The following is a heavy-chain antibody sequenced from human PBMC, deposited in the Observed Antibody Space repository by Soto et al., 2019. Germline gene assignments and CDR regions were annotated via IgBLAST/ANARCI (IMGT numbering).Heavy chain of an antibody. CDR3: ARGGVV. V-gene: IGHV3-48*03. CDR2: ISERGITT. Sequence: GWSLRLSCVASGFNFSNFDMNWVRQTPGGGLEWISGISERGITTTYADSVRSRFTISRDNARSSLYLQMDRLTVEDTGIYYCARGGVVWGQG. CDR1: GFNFSNFD. D-gene: IGHD2-8*01. J-gene: IGHJ4*02.